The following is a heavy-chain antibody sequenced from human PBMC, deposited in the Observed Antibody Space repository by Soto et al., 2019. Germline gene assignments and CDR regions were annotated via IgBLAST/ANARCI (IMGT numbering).Heavy chain of an antibody. Sequence: ASVKVSCKASGYTFTSYYMHWVRQAPGQGLEWMGIINPSGGSTSYAQKFQGRVTMTRDTSTNTVYMELSSLRSEDTAVYYCARDHRITIFGVVIPPYGMDVWGQGTTVTVSS. CDR3: ARDHRITIFGVVIPPYGMDV. CDR1: GYTFTSYY. CDR2: INPSGGST. V-gene: IGHV1-46*01. J-gene: IGHJ6*02. D-gene: IGHD3-3*01.